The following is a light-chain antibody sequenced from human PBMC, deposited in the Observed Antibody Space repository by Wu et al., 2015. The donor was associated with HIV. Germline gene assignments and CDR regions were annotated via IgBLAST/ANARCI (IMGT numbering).Light chain of an antibody. CDR1: QSVSSN. V-gene: IGKV3-15*01. CDR2: GAS. Sequence: EIVMTQSPATLSVSPGERATLSCRASQSVSSNLAWYQQKPGQAPRLLIYGASTRATGIPARFSGSESGTEFTLTISSMQSEDFAVYYCQQYNNWPNTFGQGTKLEIK. CDR3: QQYNNWPNT. J-gene: IGKJ2*01.